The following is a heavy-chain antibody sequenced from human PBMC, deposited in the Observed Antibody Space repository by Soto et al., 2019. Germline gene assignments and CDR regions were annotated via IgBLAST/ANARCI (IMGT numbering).Heavy chain of an antibody. CDR1: GYTFTSYA. J-gene: IGHJ4*02. D-gene: IGHD6-13*01. Sequence: QVQLVQSGAEVKKPGASVKVSCKASGYTFTSYAMHWVRQAPGQRLEWMGWINAGNGNTKYSQKFQGRVTITRDTAASTAYMELSSLRSSDTAVYYCAREGGSSSWYLGYLVQGTLVTVSS. CDR2: INAGNGNT. V-gene: IGHV1-3*01. CDR3: AREGGSSSWYLGY.